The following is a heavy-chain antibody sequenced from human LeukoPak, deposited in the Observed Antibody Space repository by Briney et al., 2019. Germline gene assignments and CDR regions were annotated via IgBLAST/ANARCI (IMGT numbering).Heavy chain of an antibody. Sequence: GGSLRLSCAASGFTFSRHWMHWVRQGPGKGLEWVSYISSTSSIVHYADSVEGRFTISRDNAKNSLYLQMSSLRAEDTALYYCARDLGTGACDSWGQGTLVTVSS. V-gene: IGHV3-48*01. D-gene: IGHD2-8*02. CDR1: GFTFSRHW. CDR2: ISSTSSIV. J-gene: IGHJ4*02. CDR3: ARDLGTGACDS.